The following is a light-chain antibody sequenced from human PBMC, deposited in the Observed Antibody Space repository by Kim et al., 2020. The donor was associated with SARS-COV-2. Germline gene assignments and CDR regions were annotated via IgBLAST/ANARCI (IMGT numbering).Light chain of an antibody. V-gene: IGKV1-33*01. Sequence: ASVGDRVTITCRASQDITTYLNWYQHKPGKAPNLLISDASNLETGVPSRFSGSGSGTDFILTISSLRPEDIATYYCQQNDNLPPTFGQGTRLEIK. CDR2: DAS. CDR1: QDITTY. CDR3: QQNDNLPPT. J-gene: IGKJ5*01.